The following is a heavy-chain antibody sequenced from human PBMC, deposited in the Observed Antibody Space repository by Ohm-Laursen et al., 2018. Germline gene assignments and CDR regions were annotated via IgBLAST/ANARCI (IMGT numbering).Heavy chain of an antibody. CDR3: ARDLKVVAGTIYYYGMDV. J-gene: IGHJ6*02. V-gene: IGHV3-21*01. CDR1: GFTFSSYS. D-gene: IGHD6-19*01. CDR2: ISSSSSYI. Sequence: SLRLSCSATGFTFSSYSMNWVRQAPGKGLEWVSSISSSSSYIYYADSVKGRFTISRDNAKNSLYLQMNSLRAEDTAVYYCARDLKVVAGTIYYYGMDVWGQGTTVTVSS.